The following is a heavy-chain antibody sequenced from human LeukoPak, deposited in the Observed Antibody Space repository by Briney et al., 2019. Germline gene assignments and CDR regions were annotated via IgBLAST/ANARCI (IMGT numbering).Heavy chain of an antibody. Sequence: GASVKVSCKVSGHTLTDLTMHWVRQAPGKWLEWMGGFDPGNGEIIYAQKFQGRVTMTEDASTDTAYMELSSLKSEDTAVYYCAAGGLYDLLPYWGQGTLVTVSS. CDR2: FDPGNGEI. CDR1: GHTLTDLT. CDR3: AAGGLYDLLPY. J-gene: IGHJ4*02. D-gene: IGHD3-3*01. V-gene: IGHV1-24*01.